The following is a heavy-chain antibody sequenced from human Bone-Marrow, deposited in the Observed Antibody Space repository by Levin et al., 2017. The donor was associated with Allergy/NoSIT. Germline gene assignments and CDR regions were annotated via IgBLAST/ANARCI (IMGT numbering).Heavy chain of an antibody. D-gene: IGHD3-22*01. CDR3: ARGEADETSASYYATTPFDI. J-gene: IGHJ3*02. CDR2: ISFDGTNR. Sequence: PGGSLRLSCAASGFSFSTFAMHWVRQAPGKGLEWVAVISFDGTNRHYAVSVKGRFTISRDVSKNTLFLQMNSLRAEDTAVYFCARGEADETSASYYATTPFDIWGQGTMVTVSS. CDR1: GFSFSTFA. V-gene: IGHV3-30-3*01.